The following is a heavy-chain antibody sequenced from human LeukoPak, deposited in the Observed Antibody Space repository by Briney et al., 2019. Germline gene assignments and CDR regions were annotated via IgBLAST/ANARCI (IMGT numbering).Heavy chain of an antibody. D-gene: IGHD2-15*01. CDR2: IYYSGST. CDR1: GGSISSSNYY. V-gene: IGHV4-39*07. Sequence: SETLSLTCTVSGGSISSSNYYWGWIRQPPGKGLEWIGSIYYSGSTYYNPSLKSRVTISVDTSKNQFSLKLSSVTAADTAVYYCARVGCSGGSCYSSILFDYWGQGTLVTVSS. CDR3: ARVGCSGGSCYSSILFDY. J-gene: IGHJ4*02.